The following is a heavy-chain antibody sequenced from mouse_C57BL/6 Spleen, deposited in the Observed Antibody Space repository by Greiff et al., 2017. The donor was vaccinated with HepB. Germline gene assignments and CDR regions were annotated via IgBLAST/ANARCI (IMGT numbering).Heavy chain of an antibody. CDR2: IDPENGDT. J-gene: IGHJ1*03. CDR3: TRIITTVVDWYFDV. CDR1: GFNIKDDY. D-gene: IGHD1-1*01. V-gene: IGHV14-4*01. Sequence: EVQLQQSGAELVRPGASVKLSCTASGFNIKDDYMHWVKQRPEQGLEWIGWIDPENGDTEYASKFQGKATITADTSSTTAYLQLSSLTSEDTAVYYCTRIITTVVDWYFDVWGTGTTVTVSS.